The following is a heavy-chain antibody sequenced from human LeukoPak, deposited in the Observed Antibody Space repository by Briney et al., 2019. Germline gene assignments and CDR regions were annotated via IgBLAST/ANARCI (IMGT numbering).Heavy chain of an antibody. CDR1: GGSISSYY. CDR3: ARLGGGNWNDGTFDY. D-gene: IGHD1-1*01. Sequence: SETLSLTCTVSGGSISSYYWTWIRQTPGTGLEWIGCISYDGTTTYHPSLNSRVTISVDTSKNQFSLKLSSVTAADTAVYYCARLGGGNWNDGTFDYWGQGTLVTVSS. J-gene: IGHJ4*02. V-gene: IGHV4-59*08. CDR2: ISYDGTT.